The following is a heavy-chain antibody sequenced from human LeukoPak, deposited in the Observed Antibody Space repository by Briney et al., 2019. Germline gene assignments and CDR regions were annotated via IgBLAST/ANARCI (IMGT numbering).Heavy chain of an antibody. V-gene: IGHV5-51*01. Sequence: GESLKISCKGSGYSFTSYWIGWVRQMPGKGLEWMGIIYPGDSDTRYSPSFQGQVTISADKSISTAYLQWSSLKASDTAMYYCARHPVRGSYRGDWFDPWGQGTLVTVSS. CDR3: ARHPVRGSYRGDWFDP. J-gene: IGHJ5*02. CDR1: GYSFTSYW. CDR2: IYPGDSDT. D-gene: IGHD1-26*01.